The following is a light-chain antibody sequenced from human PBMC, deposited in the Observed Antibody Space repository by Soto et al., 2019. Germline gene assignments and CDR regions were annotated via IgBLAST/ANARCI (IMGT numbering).Light chain of an antibody. Sequence: QSVLTRPPSASGSPGQTVTISCTGTSSDVGGYNYVSWYQQHPGKAPKLMIFEVSKRPSGVPDRFSGSKSGNTASLIVSGLQVEDEADYYCSSYAGSNNLVFGGGTKVTVL. J-gene: IGLJ2*01. CDR2: EVS. V-gene: IGLV2-8*01. CDR3: SSYAGSNNLV. CDR1: SSDVGGYNY.